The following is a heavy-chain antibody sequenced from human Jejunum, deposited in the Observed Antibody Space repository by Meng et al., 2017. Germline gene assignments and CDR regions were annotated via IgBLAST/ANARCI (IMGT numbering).Heavy chain of an antibody. Sequence: QLQLQESGPGLVKPSETLSPTCTVSGDSMRISNYYWGWIRQAPGKGLQWIGTIYYTGSTDYSPSLKSRVTISVDTSKKQFSLSLTSVTAADTAIYYCVRQRYCYSAGCYSDSWGQGTLVTVSS. CDR3: VRQRYCYSAGCYSDS. J-gene: IGHJ4*02. V-gene: IGHV4-39*01. D-gene: IGHD2-15*01. CDR2: IYYTGST. CDR1: GDSMRISNYY.